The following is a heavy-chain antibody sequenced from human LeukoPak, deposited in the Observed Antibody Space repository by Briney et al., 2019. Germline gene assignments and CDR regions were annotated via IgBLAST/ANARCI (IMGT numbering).Heavy chain of an antibody. CDR3: ARGRGGYSGYENFDF. Sequence: GESLKISCKASGYTFTGFWTGWVRQVPGQGLECMGFIYPGDSESIYSPSFQGQVSISADKSIRTAYLQWRSLKASDSAIYYCARGRGGYSGYENFDFWGQGALVTVSS. J-gene: IGHJ4*02. V-gene: IGHV5-51*01. D-gene: IGHD5-12*01. CDR1: GYTFTGFW. CDR2: IYPGDSES.